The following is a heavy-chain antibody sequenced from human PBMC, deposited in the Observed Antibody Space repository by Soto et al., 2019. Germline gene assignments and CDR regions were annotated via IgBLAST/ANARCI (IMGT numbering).Heavy chain of an antibody. V-gene: IGHV3-23*01. CDR3: AQVDRSSWYGRD. Sequence: EVQLLESGGGLVQPGGSLRLSCAASGFTFSEYAMSWVRQAPGKGLEWVSAISGSGATAYYVDSVKGRFSISRDNSKNTPYPQMDSLRAEDTAVYYCAQVDRSSWYGRDWGQGTLVTVSS. D-gene: IGHD6-13*01. CDR2: ISGSGATA. J-gene: IGHJ4*02. CDR1: GFTFSEYA.